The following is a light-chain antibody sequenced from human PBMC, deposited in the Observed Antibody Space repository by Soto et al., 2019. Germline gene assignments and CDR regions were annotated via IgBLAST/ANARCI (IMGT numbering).Light chain of an antibody. CDR2: DVS. CDR3: SSYTSTNTSVV. J-gene: IGLJ2*01. CDR1: SSDVGGCNC. V-gene: IGLV2-14*03. Sequence: QSVLTQPASVSGSPGQSITISCTGTSSDVGGCNCFSWYQQHPAKAPKLMIYDVSNRSSGVSDRFSGTKSGNMASLTISGLQAEDEADFYCSSYTSTNTSVVFGGGTQLTVL.